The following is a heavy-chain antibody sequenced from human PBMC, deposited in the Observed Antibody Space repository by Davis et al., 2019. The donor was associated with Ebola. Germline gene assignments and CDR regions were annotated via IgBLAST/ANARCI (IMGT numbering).Heavy chain of an antibody. V-gene: IGHV3-23*01. Sequence: PGGSLRLSCGGSGFTFSTYGMSWVRQAPGKGLQWVSAISGRGENTYYADSVKGRFTIPRDYAKNSLYLQMNSLRAEDTAVYYCARDLGRDGYKTTHLDYWGQGTLVTVSS. D-gene: IGHD5-24*01. J-gene: IGHJ4*02. CDR2: ISGRGENT. CDR1: GFTFSTYG. CDR3: ARDLGRDGYKTTHLDY.